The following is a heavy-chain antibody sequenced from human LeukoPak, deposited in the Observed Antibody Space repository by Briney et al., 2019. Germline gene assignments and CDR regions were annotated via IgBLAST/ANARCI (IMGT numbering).Heavy chain of an antibody. CDR1: GYIFTSYG. D-gene: IGHD5-12*01. CDR3: ARDGQRGYSGYDYSWFDP. CDR2: ISAYNGNT. V-gene: IGHV1-18*01. Sequence: ASVKVSCKSSGYIFTSYGISGVRQPPGQGREWMGWISAYNGNTNYAQKLQGRVTMTTDTSTSTAYMELSRLRFDDTAVYYCARDGQRGYSGYDYSWFDPWGQGTLVTVSS. J-gene: IGHJ5*02.